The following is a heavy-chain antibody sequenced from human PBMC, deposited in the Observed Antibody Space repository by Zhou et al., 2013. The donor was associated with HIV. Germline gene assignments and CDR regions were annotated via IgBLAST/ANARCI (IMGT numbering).Heavy chain of an antibody. CDR3: ARDLLDGGSSSCLGY. D-gene: IGHD6-13*01. J-gene: IGHJ4*02. CDR1: GYTFITYG. CDR2: ISAYNGYT. V-gene: IGHV1-18*01. Sequence: QVQVVQSGAEVKKPGASVKVSCRASGYTFITYGISWVRQAPGQGLEWMGWISAYNGYTNYAQSLQGRVTMTTDTSTTTAYMELRSLRSDDTAVYYCARDLLDGGSSSCLGYWGQGTLVTVSS.